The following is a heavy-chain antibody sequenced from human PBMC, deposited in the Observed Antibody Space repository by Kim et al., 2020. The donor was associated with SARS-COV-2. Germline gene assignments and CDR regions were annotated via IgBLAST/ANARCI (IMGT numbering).Heavy chain of an antibody. V-gene: IGHV4-39*01. Sequence: SETLSLTCTVSGGSISSSSYYWGWIRQPPGKGLEWIGSIYYSGSTYYNPSLKSRVTISVDTSKNQFSLKLSSVTAADTAVYYCARQDVDYYGSGSYYKESVNWFAPWGQGTLVTASS. CDR2: IYYSGST. CDR3: ARQDVDYYGSGSYYKESVNWFAP. CDR1: GGSISSSSYY. J-gene: IGHJ5*02. D-gene: IGHD3-10*01.